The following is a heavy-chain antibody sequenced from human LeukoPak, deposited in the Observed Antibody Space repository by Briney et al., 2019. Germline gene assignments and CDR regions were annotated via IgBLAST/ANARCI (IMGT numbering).Heavy chain of an antibody. Sequence: SQTLSLTCTVSGGSISSGGYYWSWIRQHPGKGLEWIGYIYYSGSTYYNPSLKSRVTTSVDTSKNQFSLKLSSVTAADTAVYYCARDWGVGGSNWFDPWGQGTLVTVSS. CDR1: GGSISSGGYY. J-gene: IGHJ5*02. CDR2: IYYSGST. V-gene: IGHV4-31*03. CDR3: ARDWGVGGSNWFDP. D-gene: IGHD3-16*01.